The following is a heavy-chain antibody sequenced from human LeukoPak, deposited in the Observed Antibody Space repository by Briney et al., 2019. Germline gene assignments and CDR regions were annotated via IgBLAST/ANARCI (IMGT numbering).Heavy chain of an antibody. CDR3: ARDSLGITIFGVVIPLYYMDV. J-gene: IGHJ6*03. CDR1: GYTFTGYY. D-gene: IGHD3-3*01. Sequence: ASVKVSCKASGYTFTGYYMHWVRQAPGQGLEWMGWINPNSGGTNYAQKFQGRVTMTRDTSISTAYMELSRLRPDDTAVCYCARDSLGITIFGVVIPLYYMDVWGKGTTVTVSS. V-gene: IGHV1-2*02. CDR2: INPNSGGT.